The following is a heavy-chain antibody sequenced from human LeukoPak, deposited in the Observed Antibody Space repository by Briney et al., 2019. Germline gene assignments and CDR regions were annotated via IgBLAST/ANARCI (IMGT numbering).Heavy chain of an antibody. J-gene: IGHJ4*02. CDR2: ISAYSGYT. V-gene: IGHV1-18*01. CDR3: ARGFFLIGDQWLVRQSDN. CDR1: GYTFTTYG. D-gene: IGHD6-19*01. Sequence: GASVKVSCKASGYTFTTYGISWMRQAPGQGLEWMGWISAYSGYTNYAQKFRGRVTMTTDTSTDTAYMELRSLRSDDTAVYYCARGFFLIGDQWLVRQSDNWGQGTLVTVSS.